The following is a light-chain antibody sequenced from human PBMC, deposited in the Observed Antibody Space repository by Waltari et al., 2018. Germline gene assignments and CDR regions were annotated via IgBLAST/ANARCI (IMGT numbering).Light chain of an antibody. Sequence: QSAWTQRRPVPGSPGPSVTSFCAGTNRAVGGYNYVSLYQQHPGKDPKLIIYYVSERPSGVPVRFSASKSGNTASLTISGLQAEDEADYYCCSFAASYTSLFGGGTKLTVL. CDR3: CSFAASYTSL. CDR1: NRAVGGYNY. J-gene: IGLJ2*01. CDR2: YVS. V-gene: IGLV2-11*01.